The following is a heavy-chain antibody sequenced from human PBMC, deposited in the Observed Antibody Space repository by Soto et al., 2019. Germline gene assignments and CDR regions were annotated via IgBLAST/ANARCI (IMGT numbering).Heavy chain of an antibody. D-gene: IGHD3-16*01. J-gene: IGHJ5*02. CDR1: GLTLSGYW. V-gene: IGHV3-7*03. Sequence: VRLVASGGDLVQPGGSLRLSCAASGLTLSGYWMSWVRQAPGKGLEWVADINQDGSGEYYVDSVKGRFTMSRDNAKNSRYLFMHSLRAEDTAIYYCARVPSQESRYVWFDPWGQGTLVTVSS. CDR3: ARVPSQESRYVWFDP. CDR2: INQDGSGE.